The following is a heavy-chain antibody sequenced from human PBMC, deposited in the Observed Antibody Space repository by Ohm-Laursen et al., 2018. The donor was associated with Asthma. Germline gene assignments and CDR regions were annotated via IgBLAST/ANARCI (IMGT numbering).Heavy chain of an antibody. V-gene: IGHV3-74*01. CDR1: GFTFSTYW. CDR2: VYGDGSNT. J-gene: IGHJ4*02. CDR3: ARGNVEGLL. Sequence: SLRLSCTASGFTFSTYWMHWVRQAPGKGLVWVSRVYGDGSNTIYADSVKGRFTISRDNAKNTLYLQMNSLRAEDTAVYFCARGNVEGLLWGQGTLVTVSS.